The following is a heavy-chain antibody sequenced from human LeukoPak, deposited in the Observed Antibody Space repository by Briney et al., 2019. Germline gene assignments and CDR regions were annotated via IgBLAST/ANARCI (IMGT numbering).Heavy chain of an antibody. D-gene: IGHD4-23*01. Sequence: TGGSLRLSCAASGFTFSSYGMHWVRQAPGKGLEWVAVISYDGSNKYYADSVKGRFTISRDNSKNTLYLQMNSLRAEDTAVYYCAKGLTVVYIDYWGQGTLVTVSS. CDR3: AKGLTVVYIDY. V-gene: IGHV3-30*18. CDR2: ISYDGSNK. J-gene: IGHJ4*02. CDR1: GFTFSSYG.